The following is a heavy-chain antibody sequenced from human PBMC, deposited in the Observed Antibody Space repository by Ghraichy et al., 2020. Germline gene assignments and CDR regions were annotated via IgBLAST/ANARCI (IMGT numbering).Heavy chain of an antibody. V-gene: IGHV4-59*01. J-gene: IGHJ6*02. D-gene: IGHD1-26*01. CDR2: IYYSGST. CDR1: GGSISSYY. CDR3: ARDSGSFYYGMDD. Sequence: SETLSLTCTVSGGSISSYYWSWIRQPPGKGLEWIGYIYYSGSTNYNPSLKSRVTISVDTSKNQFSLKLSSVTAADTAVYYCARDSGSFYYGMDDWGQGTTVTVSS.